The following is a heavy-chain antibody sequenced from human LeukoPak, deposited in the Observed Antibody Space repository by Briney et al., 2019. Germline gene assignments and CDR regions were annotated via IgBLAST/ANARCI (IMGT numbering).Heavy chain of an antibody. J-gene: IGHJ4*02. CDR2: INHSGST. V-gene: IGHV4-34*01. CDR1: GGSFIGFH. Sequence: SETLSLTCAVYGGSFIGFHWNWIRQPPGKGLEWIGEINHSGSTNYNPSLKSRVTISVDTSKNQFSLKLSSVTAADTAVYYCARGVKLRTYYDFWSGYWSTQPMLGYWGQGTLVTVSS. D-gene: IGHD3-3*01. CDR3: ARGVKLRTYYDFWSGYWSTQPMLGY.